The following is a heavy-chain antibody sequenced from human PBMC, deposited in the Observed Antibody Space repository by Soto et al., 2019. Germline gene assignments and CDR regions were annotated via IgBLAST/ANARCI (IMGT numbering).Heavy chain of an antibody. V-gene: IGHV3-21*01. CDR3: ARNEAGDYGMDV. D-gene: IGHD3-10*01. Sequence: EVQLVESGGGLVKPGGSLRLSCAASGFTFSSYSMNWVRQAPGKGLEWVSSISSSSSYIYYADSVKGRFTISRDNAKNSLYLQMSSLRAEDTAVYYCARNEAGDYGMDVWGQGTTVTVSS. CDR1: GFTFSSYS. CDR2: ISSSSSYI. J-gene: IGHJ6*02.